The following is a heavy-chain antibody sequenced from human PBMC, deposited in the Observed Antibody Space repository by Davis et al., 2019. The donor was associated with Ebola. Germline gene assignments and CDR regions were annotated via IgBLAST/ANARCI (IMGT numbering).Heavy chain of an antibody. CDR3: ARGYISSWGDY. Sequence: PGGSLRLSCAGSQFNFTGAWMNWVRQAPGKGLERVSSISDTGTYIYYAASVKGRFTISRDNAYNSLYLQMNNLRAEDTAVYYCARGYISSWGDYWGQGTLVTVSS. CDR1: QFNFTGAW. J-gene: IGHJ4*02. D-gene: IGHD3-3*02. V-gene: IGHV3-21*01. CDR2: ISDTGTYI.